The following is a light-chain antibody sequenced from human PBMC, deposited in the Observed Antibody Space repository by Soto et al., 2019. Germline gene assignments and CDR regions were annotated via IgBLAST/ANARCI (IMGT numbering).Light chain of an antibody. CDR3: QNYNSAPT. CDR2: GAS. J-gene: IGKJ4*01. V-gene: IGKV1-27*01. Sequence: DIQMTQSPSSLSASVGDRVTITCRANQAITNYLAWYQQKPGKVPKLLIYGASTLLSGVPSRFSGSGSGKDFTLTISSLQPEDVATYDCQNYNSAPTFGGGTKVQIK. CDR1: QAITNY.